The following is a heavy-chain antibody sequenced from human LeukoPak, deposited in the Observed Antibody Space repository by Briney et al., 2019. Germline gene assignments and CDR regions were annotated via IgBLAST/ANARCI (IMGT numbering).Heavy chain of an antibody. CDR2: NYPGDYDT. CDR3: VRRDITSRYVVWFDS. CDR1: GYSFSSYW. Sequence: PGESLKIFCKGSGYSFSSYWIGWVRQMPGKGLELMGINYPGDYDTRYSPSFQDQVTISADKSINTAYLQWSSLKASDTALYCCVRRDITSRYVVWFDSLGQGTPVTVSS. D-gene: IGHD2-2*01. V-gene: IGHV5-51*03. J-gene: IGHJ5*01.